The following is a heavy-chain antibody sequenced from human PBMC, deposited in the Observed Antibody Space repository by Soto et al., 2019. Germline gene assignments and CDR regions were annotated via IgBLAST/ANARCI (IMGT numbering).Heavy chain of an antibody. V-gene: IGHV3-11*01. J-gene: IGHJ5*02. D-gene: IGHD3-10*01. CDR2: ISSSGSTI. CDR1: GFTFSDYY. Sequence: GGSLRLSCAASGFTFSDYYMSWIRQAPGKGLEWVSYISSSGSTIYYADSVKGRFTSSRDNAKNSLYLQMNSLRAEDTAVYYCARDLRYGSGSYYGTELNWFDPWGQGTLVTVSS. CDR3: ARDLRYGSGSYYGTELNWFDP.